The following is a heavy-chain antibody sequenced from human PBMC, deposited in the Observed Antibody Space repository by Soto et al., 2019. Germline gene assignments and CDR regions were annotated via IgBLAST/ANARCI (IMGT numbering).Heavy chain of an antibody. CDR1: GFTFDDYT. CDR2: ISWDGGST. Sequence: GGSLRLSCAASGFTFDDYTMHWVRQAPGKGLEWVSLISWDGGSTYYADSVKGRFTISRDNSKNSLYLQMNSLRTEDTALYYCAKDRYSYGFGYFDYWGQGTLVTVSS. D-gene: IGHD5-18*01. V-gene: IGHV3-43*01. J-gene: IGHJ4*02. CDR3: AKDRYSYGFGYFDY.